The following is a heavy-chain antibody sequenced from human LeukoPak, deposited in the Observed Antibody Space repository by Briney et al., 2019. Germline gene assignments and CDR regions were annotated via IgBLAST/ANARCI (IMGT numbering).Heavy chain of an antibody. D-gene: IGHD3-22*01. Sequence: GASVKVSCKASGYTFTSYYMHWVRQAPGQGLEWMGIINPSGGSTSYAQKFQGRVTMTRDMSTSTVYMELSSLRSEDTAVYYCARMYYSDSSGYENWFDPWGQGTLVTVSS. V-gene: IGHV1-46*01. CDR2: INPSGGST. CDR1: GYTFTSYY. J-gene: IGHJ5*02. CDR3: ARMYYSDSSGYENWFDP.